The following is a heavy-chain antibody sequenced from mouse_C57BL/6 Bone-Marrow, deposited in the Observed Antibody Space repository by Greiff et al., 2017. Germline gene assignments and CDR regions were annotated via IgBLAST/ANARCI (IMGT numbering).Heavy chain of an antibody. CDR1: GFSLTSYG. J-gene: IGHJ1*03. D-gene: IGHD1-1*01. CDR2: IWSGGST. CDR3: ARNWDYGSSYWYFDV. V-gene: IGHV2-2*01. Sequence: VKLMESGPGLVQPSQSLSITCTASGFSLTSYGVHWVRQSPGKGLEWLGVIWSGGSTNYNATFMSRLSISTDNSKSQVFFKMSSLQADDSAIYYCARNWDYGSSYWYFDVWGTGTTVTVSS.